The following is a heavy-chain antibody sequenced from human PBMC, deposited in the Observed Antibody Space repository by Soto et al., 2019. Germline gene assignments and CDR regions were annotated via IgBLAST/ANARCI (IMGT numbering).Heavy chain of an antibody. CDR2: ISGDGVST. D-gene: IGHD2-2*02. V-gene: IGHV3-43*02. CDR1: GFTFDDYA. Sequence: GGYLRLSCAASGFTFDDYAMHWVRQAPGKGLEWVSLISGDGVSTYYADSVKGRFTIYRDNSKNSLYLQMNSLSTEDTALYYCAKGELYSLYYYYGMDVWGQGPTVTVSS. J-gene: IGHJ6*02. CDR3: AKGELYSLYYYYGMDV.